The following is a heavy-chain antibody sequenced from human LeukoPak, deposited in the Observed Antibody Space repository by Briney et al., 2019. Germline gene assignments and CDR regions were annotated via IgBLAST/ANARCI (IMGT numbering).Heavy chain of an antibody. Sequence: PSETLSLTCAVYGGSFSGYYWSWIRQPPGKGLEWIGEINHSGSTNYNPSLKSRVTISVDTSKNQFSLKLSSVTAADTAVYYCARFLIAAAGKGYYYMDVWGKGTTVTVSS. J-gene: IGHJ6*03. V-gene: IGHV4-34*01. CDR2: INHSGST. CDR3: ARFLIAAAGKGYYYMDV. D-gene: IGHD6-13*01. CDR1: GGSFSGYY.